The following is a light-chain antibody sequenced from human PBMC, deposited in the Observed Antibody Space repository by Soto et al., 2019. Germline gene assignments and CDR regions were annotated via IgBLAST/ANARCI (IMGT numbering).Light chain of an antibody. J-gene: IGKJ1*01. Sequence: DIVMTQSPDSLSVSLGERATINCNSSQSVLYSSNNKNYLAWYQQKPGQPPKLLIYWASTRESGVPDRFSGSGSGTDFTLTISRLEPEDFAVYYCQQYASSPRTFGQGTKV. V-gene: IGKV4-1*01. CDR1: QSVLYSSNNKNY. CDR3: QQYASSPRT. CDR2: WAS.